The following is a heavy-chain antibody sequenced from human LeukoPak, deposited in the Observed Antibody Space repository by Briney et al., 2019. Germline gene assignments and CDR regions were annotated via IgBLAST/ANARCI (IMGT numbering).Heavy chain of an antibody. Sequence: AGSLRLSWAASGFTFSSYWMGWVRQAPGKGLEWVANIKQDGSEKYYVDSVKGRFTISRDNAKNSLYLQMNSLRAEDTAVYYCARGYLGPWDYWGQGTLVTVSS. J-gene: IGHJ4*02. V-gene: IGHV3-7*03. D-gene: IGHD2-15*01. CDR1: GFTFSSYW. CDR2: IKQDGSEK. CDR3: ARGYLGPWDY.